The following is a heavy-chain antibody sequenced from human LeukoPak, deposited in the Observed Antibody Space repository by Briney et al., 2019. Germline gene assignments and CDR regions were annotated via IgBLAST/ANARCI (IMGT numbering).Heavy chain of an antibody. Sequence: ASVKVSCKASGYTFTSYGISWVRQAPGQGLEWMGWISAYSGNTNYAQKLQGRVTMTTDTSTSTAYMELRSLRSDDTAVYYCARGPITYYDYVWGSYPSRNYFDYWGQGTLVTVSS. CDR3: ARGPITYYDYVWGSYPSRNYFDY. CDR2: ISAYSGNT. V-gene: IGHV1-18*01. CDR1: GYTFTSYG. J-gene: IGHJ4*02. D-gene: IGHD3-16*02.